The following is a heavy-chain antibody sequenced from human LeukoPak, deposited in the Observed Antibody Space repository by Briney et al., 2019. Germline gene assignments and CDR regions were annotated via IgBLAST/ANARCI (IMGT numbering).Heavy chain of an antibody. J-gene: IGHJ6*02. Sequence: SETLPLTCTVSGGSISSSSYYWGWIRQPPGKGLEWIGSIYYSGSTYYNLSLKSRVTISVDTSKNQFSLKLSSVTAADTAVYYCARRANGMDVWGQGTTVTVSS. CDR2: IYYSGST. CDR1: GGSISSSSYY. V-gene: IGHV4-39*01. CDR3: ARRANGMDV.